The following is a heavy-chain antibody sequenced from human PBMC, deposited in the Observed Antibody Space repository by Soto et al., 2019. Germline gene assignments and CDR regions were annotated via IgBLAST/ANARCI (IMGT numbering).Heavy chain of an antibody. J-gene: IGHJ4*02. V-gene: IGHV3-73*01. CDR3: TRMGPQVGFDY. CDR2: IRSKANSYAT. D-gene: IGHD3-16*01. Sequence: GGSLRLSCAASGFTFSGSAMHWVRQASGKGLEWVGRIRSKANSYATAYAASVKGRFTISRDDSKNTAYLQMNSLKTEDTAVYYCTRMGPQVGFDYWGQGTLVTVSS. CDR1: GFTFSGSA.